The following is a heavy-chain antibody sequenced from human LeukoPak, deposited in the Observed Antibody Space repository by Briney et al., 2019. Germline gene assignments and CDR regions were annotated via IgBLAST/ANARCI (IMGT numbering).Heavy chain of an antibody. CDR2: VSYSGST. D-gene: IGHD3-22*01. CDR1: GGSISGYY. CDR3: AREDSSGYLGY. J-gene: IGHJ4*02. V-gene: IGHV4-59*01. Sequence: SETLSLTCTVSGGSISGYYWSWIRQPPGKGLEWIGYVSYSGSTNYNPSLKSRVTISVDTSKNQFSLKLTSLTAADTAVYYCAREDSSGYLGYWGQGTLVTVSS.